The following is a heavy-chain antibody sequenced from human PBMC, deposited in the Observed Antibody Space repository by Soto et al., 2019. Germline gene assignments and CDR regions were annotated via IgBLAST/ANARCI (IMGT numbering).Heavy chain of an antibody. Sequence: QVQLQQWGAGLLKPSETLSLTCAVYGGSFSGYYWSWIRQPPGKGLEWIGEINHSGSTNYNPSLKSRVTISGGPSKNQFSLELSSGTGADTAVYYWGRGKKGSTREWGIDVWGQGTTVTVSS. CDR1: GGSFSGYY. V-gene: IGHV4-34*01. CDR2: INHSGST. J-gene: IGHJ6*02. CDR3: GRGKKGSTREWGIDV. D-gene: IGHD2-2*01.